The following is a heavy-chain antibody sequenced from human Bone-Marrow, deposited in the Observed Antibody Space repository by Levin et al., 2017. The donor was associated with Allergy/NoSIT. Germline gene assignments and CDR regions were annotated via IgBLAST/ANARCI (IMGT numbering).Heavy chain of an antibody. CDR2: VSDDGKEK. V-gene: IGHV3-30*18. J-gene: IGHJ4*02. Sequence: QAGGSLRLSCAASGFTFSGFDMHWVRQAPGKGLEWVAVVSDDGKEKYYADSVKGRFTISRDNSKNTLYLQMNGLRVEDTAVYYCANHFDHWGQGTLVTVSS. CDR1: GFTFSGFD. CDR3: ANHFDH.